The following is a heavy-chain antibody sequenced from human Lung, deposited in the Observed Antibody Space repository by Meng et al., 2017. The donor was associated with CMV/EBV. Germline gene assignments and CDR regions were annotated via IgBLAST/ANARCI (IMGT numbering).Heavy chain of an antibody. CDR3: ARGFADGIN. CDR1: GFTFSTYW. D-gene: IGHD1-14*01. Sequence: SCAASGFTFSTYWMHWVRQAPGKGLEWVSAISSTGTYIYYADSVKGRFTISRDNAKSSIDLQMNSLRVEDTAVYYCARGFADGINWGQGTLVTVSS. J-gene: IGHJ4*02. CDR2: ISSTGTYI. V-gene: IGHV3-21*04.